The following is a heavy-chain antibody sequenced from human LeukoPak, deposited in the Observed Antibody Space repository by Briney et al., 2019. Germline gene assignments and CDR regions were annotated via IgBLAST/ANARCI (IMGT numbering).Heavy chain of an antibody. CDR2: IIPIFGTA. Sequence: ASVKVSCTASGGTFSSYAISWGRHAPGQGVEWMGGIIPIFGTANYAQKYQGRVTSTTAESTSTAYMKLSSLRSEDTAVYYCARYRDSSGYPEYFQHWGKGTLVTVSS. V-gene: IGHV1-69*05. D-gene: IGHD3-22*01. CDR3: ARYRDSSGYPEYFQH. J-gene: IGHJ1*01. CDR1: GGTFSSYA.